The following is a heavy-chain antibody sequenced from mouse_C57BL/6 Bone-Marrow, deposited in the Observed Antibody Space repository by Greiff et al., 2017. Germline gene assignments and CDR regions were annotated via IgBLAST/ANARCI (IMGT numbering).Heavy chain of an antibody. CDR3: TTSYYYGSSYVDY. J-gene: IGHJ2*01. CDR2: IDPENGDT. V-gene: IGHV14-4*01. CDR1: GFNIKDDY. D-gene: IGHD1-1*01. Sequence: VQLKESGAELVRPGASVKLSCTASGFNIKDDYMHWVKQSPEQGLEWIGWIDPENGDTEYASKFQGKATITADTSSNTAYLQLSSLTSEDTAVYYCTTSYYYGSSYVDYWGRGTTLTVSS.